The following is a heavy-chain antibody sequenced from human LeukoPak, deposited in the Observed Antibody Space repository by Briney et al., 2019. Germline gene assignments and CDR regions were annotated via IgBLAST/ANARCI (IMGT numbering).Heavy chain of an antibody. V-gene: IGHV4-34*01. CDR2: INHSGST. CDR1: GGSFSGYY. J-gene: IGHJ5*02. Sequence: ETLSLTCAVYGGSFSGYYWSWIRQPPGKGLEWIGEINHSGSTNYNPSLKSRVTISVDTSKNQFSLKLSSVTAADTAVYYCARPRGYSSGWYRNWFDPWGQGTLVTVSS. CDR3: ARPRGYSSGWYRNWFDP. D-gene: IGHD6-19*01.